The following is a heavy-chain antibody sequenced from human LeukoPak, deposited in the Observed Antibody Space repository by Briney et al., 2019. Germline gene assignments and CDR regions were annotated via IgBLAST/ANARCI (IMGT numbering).Heavy chain of an antibody. V-gene: IGHV3-7*01. CDR3: ARAGYDILTGYYSSVY. Sequence: AGGSLRLSCAASGFTFSSYWMSWVRQAPGKGLEWVANIKQDGSEKYYVDSVKGRFTISRDNAKNSLYLQMNSLRAEDTAVYYCARAGYDILTGYYSSVYWGQGTLVTVSS. D-gene: IGHD3-9*01. J-gene: IGHJ4*02. CDR1: GFTFSSYW. CDR2: IKQDGSEK.